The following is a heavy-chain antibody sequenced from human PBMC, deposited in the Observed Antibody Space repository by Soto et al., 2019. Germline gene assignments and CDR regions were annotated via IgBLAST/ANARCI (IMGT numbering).Heavy chain of an antibody. V-gene: IGHV1-3*01. CDR1: GYTLTNSA. Sequence: QVQLVQSGAEVKKPGASVRVSCKASGYTLTNSAIHWVRQAAGQRLEWLAWIDPGSGNPTYSQKFQGRITLSRDNSASTFYMDLSSLTSEDTAVYFCTRDLNGGNPFDYWGQGTLVTVSS. CDR3: TRDLNGGNPFDY. D-gene: IGHD2-8*01. CDR2: IDPGSGNP. J-gene: IGHJ4*02.